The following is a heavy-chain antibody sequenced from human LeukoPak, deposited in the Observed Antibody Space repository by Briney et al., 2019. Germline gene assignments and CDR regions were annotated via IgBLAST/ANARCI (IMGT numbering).Heavy chain of an antibody. J-gene: IGHJ4*02. Sequence: GGSLRLSCAASGFTFSSYAMSWVRQAPGKGLEWVSAISGSGGSTYYADSVKGRFTISRDNSKNTLYLQMNSLRAEDTAVYYCARGGENGYNTYLDYWGQGTLVTVSS. D-gene: IGHD5-12*01. CDR1: GFTFSSYA. CDR3: ARGGENGYNTYLDY. V-gene: IGHV3-23*01. CDR2: ISGSGGST.